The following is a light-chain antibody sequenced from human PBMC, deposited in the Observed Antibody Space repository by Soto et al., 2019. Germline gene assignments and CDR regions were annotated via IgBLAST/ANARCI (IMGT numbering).Light chain of an antibody. CDR1: QSFNTW. J-gene: IGKJ2*01. V-gene: IGKV1-5*03. CDR3: QQYNSYPYT. Sequence: DVQVTQSPSSLSPSVGDRVTITCRASQSFNTWLAWYQKKPGKAPKLLIYKTSILESGVPSRFSGSGSGTEFTLNISSLQPEDSATYYCQQYNSYPYTFGQGTKLEIK. CDR2: KTS.